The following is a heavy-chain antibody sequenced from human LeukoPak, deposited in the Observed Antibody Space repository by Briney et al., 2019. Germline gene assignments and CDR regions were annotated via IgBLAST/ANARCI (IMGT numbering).Heavy chain of an antibody. Sequence: GASVKVSCKASGYTFTSYYMHWVRQAPGQGLEWMGIINPSGGSTSYAQKFQGRVTMTRDTSTSTVYMELSSLRSEDTAVYYCASGKLLWFGELPRDYWGQGTLVTVSS. V-gene: IGHV1-46*01. CDR3: ASGKLLWFGELPRDY. CDR1: GYTFTSYY. CDR2: INPSGGST. D-gene: IGHD3-10*01. J-gene: IGHJ4*02.